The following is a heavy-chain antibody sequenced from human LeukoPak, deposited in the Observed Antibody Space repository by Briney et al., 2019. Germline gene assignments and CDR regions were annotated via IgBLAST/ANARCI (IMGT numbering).Heavy chain of an antibody. CDR3: ARGFYGSGSGFDY. V-gene: IGHV4-34*01. D-gene: IGHD3-10*01. CDR1: GGSFSGYY. CDR2: INHSGST. Sequence: SETLSLTCAVYGGSFSGYYWSWIRQPPGKGLEWIGEINHSGSTNYNPSLKSRVTISVDTSKNQFSLKLSSVTAADTAVHYCARGFYGSGSGFDYWGQGTLVTVSS. J-gene: IGHJ4*02.